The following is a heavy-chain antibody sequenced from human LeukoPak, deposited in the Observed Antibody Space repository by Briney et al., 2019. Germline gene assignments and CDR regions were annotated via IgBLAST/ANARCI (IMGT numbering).Heavy chain of an antibody. CDR3: ARYGYSYGI. Sequence: SETRSLTCTVSGGSISSSSYYWGWIRQPPGKGLEWIGSIYYSGSTYYNPSLKSRVTISVDTSKNQFSLKLSSVTAADTAVYYCARYGYSYGIWGQGTLVTVSS. CDR2: IYYSGST. V-gene: IGHV4-39*01. J-gene: IGHJ4*02. D-gene: IGHD5-18*01. CDR1: GGSISSSSYY.